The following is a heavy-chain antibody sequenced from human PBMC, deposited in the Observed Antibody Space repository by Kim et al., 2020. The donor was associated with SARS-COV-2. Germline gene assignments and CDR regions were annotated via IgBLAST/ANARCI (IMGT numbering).Heavy chain of an antibody. CDR3: ARGRGDYYDSSGYPNPNGGFDY. V-gene: IGHV4-61*01. CDR2: IYYSGST. CDR1: GGSVSSGSYY. Sequence: SETLSLTCTVSGGSVSSGSYYWSWIRQPPGKGLEWIGYIYYSGSTNYNPSLKSRVTISVDTSKNQFSLKLSSVTAADTAVYYCARGRGDYYDSSGYPNPNGGFDYWGQGTLVTVSS. J-gene: IGHJ4*02. D-gene: IGHD3-22*01.